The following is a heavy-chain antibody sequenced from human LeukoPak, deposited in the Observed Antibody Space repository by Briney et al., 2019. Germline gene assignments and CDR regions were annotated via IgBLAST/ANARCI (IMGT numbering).Heavy chain of an antibody. V-gene: IGHV4-39*01. D-gene: IGHD6-19*01. Sequence: SETLSLTCTVSGGSISSGDYYWSWIRQPPGKGLEWIGSIYYSGSTYYNPSLKSRVTISVDTSKNQFSLKLSSVTAADTAVYYCARHSQWLVPTEIDYWGQGTLVTVSS. J-gene: IGHJ4*02. CDR2: IYYSGST. CDR1: GGSISSGDYY. CDR3: ARHSQWLVPTEIDY.